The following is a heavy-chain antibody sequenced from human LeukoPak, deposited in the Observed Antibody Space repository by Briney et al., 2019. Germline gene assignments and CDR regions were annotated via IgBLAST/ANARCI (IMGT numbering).Heavy chain of an antibody. J-gene: IGHJ4*02. V-gene: IGHV3-7*03. CDR3: ARDGHPFDW. Sequence: PGGSLRLSCAASGFSFRSYWMSWVRQALGKGLEWVANINQDGSEKYYVDSAKGRFTISRDNAKNSLSLQMISLRDEDTALYYCARDGHPFDWWGQGTQVTVSS. CDR2: INQDGSEK. CDR1: GFSFRSYW.